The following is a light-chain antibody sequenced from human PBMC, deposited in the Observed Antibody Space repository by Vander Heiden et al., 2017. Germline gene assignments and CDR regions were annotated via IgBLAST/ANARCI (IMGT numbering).Light chain of an antibody. CDR1: QSISSW. CDR2: KAS. V-gene: IGKV1-5*03. J-gene: IGKJ1*01. CDR3: QQYNSYSLWT. Sequence: DIQMTQSPSTLSASVGDRVTITCRASQSISSWLAWYQQKPGKAPMLLIYKASSLESVVPSRFSGSGSGTEFTLTLSSLQPDDFASYYCQQYNSYSLWTFGQGTQVEIK.